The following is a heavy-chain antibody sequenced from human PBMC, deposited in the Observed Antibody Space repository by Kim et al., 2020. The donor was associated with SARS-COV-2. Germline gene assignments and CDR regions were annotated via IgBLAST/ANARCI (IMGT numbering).Heavy chain of an antibody. CDR2: VYYSGST. CDR3: AKHARDPDHFYYYGMDV. D-gene: IGHD6-6*01. J-gene: IGHJ6*04. Sequence: SETLSLTCTVSGGSVSDRGSEWAWIRQPPGKGLEWIANVYYSGSTYKNPSLKTRVTISVDTSKNQISLRLTSVTAADTAVYFCAKHARDPDHFYYYGMDVWGEGTTVTVSS. V-gene: IGHV4-39*01. CDR1: GGSVSDRGSE.